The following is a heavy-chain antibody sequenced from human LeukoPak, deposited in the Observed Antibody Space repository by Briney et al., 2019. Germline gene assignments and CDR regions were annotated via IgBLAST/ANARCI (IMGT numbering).Heavy chain of an antibody. V-gene: IGHV1-69*04. CDR1: GGTFSSYT. CDR2: IIPILGIA. CDR3: VREGGSYFFDY. J-gene: IGHJ4*02. D-gene: IGHD1-26*01. Sequence: GSSVKVSCKASGGTFSSYTISWVRQAPGQGLEWMGRIIPILGIANYAQKFQGRVTITADKSTSTAYMELSSLRSEDTAVYYCVREGGSYFFDYWGQGTLVTVSS.